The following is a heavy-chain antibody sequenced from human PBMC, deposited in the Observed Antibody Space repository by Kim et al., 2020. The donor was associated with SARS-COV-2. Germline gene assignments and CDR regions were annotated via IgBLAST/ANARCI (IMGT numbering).Heavy chain of an antibody. V-gene: IGHV3-9*01. D-gene: IGHD1-1*01. Sequence: VKGRFTISRDNAKNSLYLQMNSLRAEDTALYYCAKAHGFDQLDRQYYFDYWGQGTLVTVSS. J-gene: IGHJ4*02. CDR3: AKAHGFDQLDRQYYFDY.